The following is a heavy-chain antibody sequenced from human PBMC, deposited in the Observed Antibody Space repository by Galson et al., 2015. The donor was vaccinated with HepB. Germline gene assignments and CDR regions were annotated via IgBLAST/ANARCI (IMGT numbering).Heavy chain of an antibody. Sequence: QSGAEVKKPGESLRISCKASGYSFTSYYINWVRQMPGKGLEWMGRIDPSDSYTNYSPSFQGHVFLSADKSITTAYLQWSSLWASESAIYYCARARNTVVPAAHDAFAVWGLGTRVTVSS. CDR3: ARARNTVVPAAHDAFAV. CDR2: IDPSDSYT. V-gene: IGHV5-10-1*01. J-gene: IGHJ3*01. D-gene: IGHD4-11*01. CDR1: GYSFTSYY.